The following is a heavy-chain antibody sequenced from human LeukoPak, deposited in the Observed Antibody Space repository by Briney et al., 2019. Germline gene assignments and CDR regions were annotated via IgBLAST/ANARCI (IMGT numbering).Heavy chain of an antibody. CDR2: ISSSGTTI. CDR1: GFRFSDYF. CDR3: ARIWYFGDNNWRYFDY. Sequence: PGGSLRLSCAASGFRFSDYFMTWIRQAPGKGLESVSYISSSGTTIYYADSVKGRFTISRDNAKNSLYLQMNSLRAEDTAIYYCARIWYFGDNNWRYFDYWGQGTLVTVSS. D-gene: IGHD1-20*01. V-gene: IGHV3-11*04. J-gene: IGHJ4*02.